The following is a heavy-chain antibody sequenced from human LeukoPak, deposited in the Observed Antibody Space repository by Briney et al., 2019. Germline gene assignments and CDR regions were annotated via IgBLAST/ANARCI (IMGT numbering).Heavy chain of an antibody. J-gene: IGHJ5*02. CDR2: IYDSGST. Sequence: SETLSLTCAVSGGSISSSNWWSWVRQPPGKGLEWIGEIYDSGSTNYNPSLKSRVTISVDKSKNQFSLKLSSVTAADTAVYYCARGEGRNYYGSGSSNWFDPWGQGTLVTVSS. CDR1: GGSISSSNW. CDR3: ARGEGRNYYGSGSSNWFDP. V-gene: IGHV4-4*02. D-gene: IGHD3-10*01.